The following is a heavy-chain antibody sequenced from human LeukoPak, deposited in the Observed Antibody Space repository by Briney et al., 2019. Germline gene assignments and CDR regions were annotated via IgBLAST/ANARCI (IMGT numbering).Heavy chain of an antibody. CDR2: ISESSSDT. Sequence: PGGSLRLSCAASGFTFSDYYMSWIRRAPGKGLEWVPYISESSSDTTYADSVKGRFTISRDNAKNSLYLQMNSLRAEDTAVYYCARGRLVFDPWGQGTLVTVSS. J-gene: IGHJ5*02. CDR3: ARGRLVFDP. CDR1: GFTFSDYY. D-gene: IGHD6-6*01. V-gene: IGHV3-11*05.